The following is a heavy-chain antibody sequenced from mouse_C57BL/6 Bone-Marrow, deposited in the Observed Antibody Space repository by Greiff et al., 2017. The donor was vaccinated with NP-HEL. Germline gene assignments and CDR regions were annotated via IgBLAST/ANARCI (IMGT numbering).Heavy chain of an antibody. CDR3: ARISSGEYYFDY. Sequence: QVQLQQSGAELARPGASVKLSCKASGYTFTSSGISWVKPSTGKGLAWIGEIYPRRGNTYYSEKLQGKATLTADKSSSTAYMELRSLTSEDSAVYFCARISSGEYYFDYWGQGTTLTVSS. D-gene: IGHD1-1*01. V-gene: IGHV1-81*01. CDR1: GYTFTSSG. CDR2: IYPRRGNT. J-gene: IGHJ2*01.